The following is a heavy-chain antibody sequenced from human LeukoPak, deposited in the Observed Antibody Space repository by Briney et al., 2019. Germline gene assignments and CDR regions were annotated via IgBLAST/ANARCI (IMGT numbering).Heavy chain of an antibody. CDR1: GFTFSSYA. J-gene: IGHJ4*02. CDR2: ISGSGGST. CDR3: AKTNRITMIVVVNTGSFDY. V-gene: IGHV3-23*01. D-gene: IGHD3-22*01. Sequence: GGSLRLSCAASGFTFSSYAMSWVRQAPGKGLEWVSAISGSGGSTYYADSVKGRFTISRDNSKNTLYLQMNSLRAEDTAVYYCAKTNRITMIVVVNTGSFDYWVQGTLVTVSS.